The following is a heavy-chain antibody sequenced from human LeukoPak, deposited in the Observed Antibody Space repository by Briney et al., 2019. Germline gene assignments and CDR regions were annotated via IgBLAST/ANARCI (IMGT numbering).Heavy chain of an antibody. D-gene: IGHD6-19*01. CDR1: GGTFSSYA. CDR3: ARDSSVAGTGSY. V-gene: IGHV1-69*06. J-gene: IGHJ4*02. CDR2: IIPIFGTA. Sequence: SVKVSCKASGGTFSSYAISWVRQAPGQGLEWMGGIIPIFGTANYAQKFQGRVTITADKSTSTAYMELSSLRAEDTAVYYCARDSSVAGTGSYWGQGTLVTVSS.